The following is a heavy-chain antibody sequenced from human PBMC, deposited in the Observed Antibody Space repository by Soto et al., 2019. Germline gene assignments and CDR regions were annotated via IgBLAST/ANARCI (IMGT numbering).Heavy chain of an antibody. CDR2: NNSSGSTI. D-gene: IGHD3-10*01. CDR1: GFTFSDYY. CDR3: ARDHDYGSGSHEYDY. V-gene: IGHV3-11*01. Sequence: GGSLRLSCAASGFTFSDYYMSWIRQAPGKGLEWVSYNNSSGSTIYYAGSVKGRFTISRDNAKNSLVLQMNSLRAEDTAVYYCARDHDYGSGSHEYDYWGQGTLVTVSS. J-gene: IGHJ4*02.